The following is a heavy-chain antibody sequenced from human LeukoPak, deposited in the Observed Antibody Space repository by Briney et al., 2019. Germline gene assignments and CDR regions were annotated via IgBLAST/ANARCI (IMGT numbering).Heavy chain of an antibody. Sequence: GGSLRLSCAASGFTFSDYYMSWIRQAPGKGLEWVSGVSGSGARTSYADSVKGRFTISRDNSKNTLYLQMDSLRAEDTAVYYCALRYGSGSYYSYWGQGTLVTVSS. CDR1: GFTFSDYY. CDR3: ALRYGSGSYYSY. D-gene: IGHD3-10*01. J-gene: IGHJ4*02. CDR2: VSGSGART. V-gene: IGHV3-23*01.